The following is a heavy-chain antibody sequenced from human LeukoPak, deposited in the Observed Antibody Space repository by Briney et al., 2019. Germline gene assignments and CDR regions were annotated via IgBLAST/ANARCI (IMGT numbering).Heavy chain of an antibody. V-gene: IGHV3-74*01. J-gene: IGHJ4*02. CDR1: GFSFSGHW. Sequence: GGSLRLSCTASGFSFSGHWMHWARQLPGKGLVWVSRISPTGSTTSYADSVKGQFTVSRDNAKNTLYLQVNNLRAEDTAVYYCARGPNSNWSGLDFWGQGTLLTVSS. CDR2: ISPTGSTT. CDR3: ARGPNSNWSGLDF. D-gene: IGHD6-6*01.